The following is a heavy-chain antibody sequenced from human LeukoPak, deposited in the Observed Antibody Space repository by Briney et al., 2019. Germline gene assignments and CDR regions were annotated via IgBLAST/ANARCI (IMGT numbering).Heavy chain of an antibody. CDR2: ISGYNGNI. D-gene: IGHD3-9*01. J-gene: IGHJ4*02. V-gene: IGHV1-18*01. CDR3: ARVRIAPGGRLLRFFDSFDY. CDR1: GYTFTNYG. Sequence: ASVRVSCKASGYTFTNYGISWVRQAPGQGLEWMGWISGYNGNIKYAQKFQGRVTMTTDTSTSTAYMELRSLRSDDTAVYYCARVRIAPGGRLLRFFDSFDYWGQGTLVTVSS.